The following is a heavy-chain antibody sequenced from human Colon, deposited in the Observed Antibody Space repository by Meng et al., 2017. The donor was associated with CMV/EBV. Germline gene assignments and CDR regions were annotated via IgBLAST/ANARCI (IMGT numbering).Heavy chain of an antibody. D-gene: IGHD3-10*01. J-gene: IGHJ4*02. CDR1: GFTFDAYP. Sequence: SLKISCEASGFTFDAYPMHWVRQAPGKGPEWVAGISWNSGAIGYADSVKGRFTISRDNAKNSLYLQMNGLISGDTATYYCAKDVKPWNFGSGTYFYPAYWGRGTLVTVSS. CDR2: ISWNSGAI. CDR3: AKDVKPWNFGSGTYFYPAY. V-gene: IGHV3-9*01.